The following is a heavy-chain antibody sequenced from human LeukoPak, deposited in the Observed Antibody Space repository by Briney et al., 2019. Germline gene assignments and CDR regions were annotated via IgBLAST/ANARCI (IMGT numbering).Heavy chain of an antibody. J-gene: IGHJ3*02. CDR2: INHSGST. D-gene: IGHD5-24*01. CDR3: ARHEMATIGAFDI. CDR1: GGSFSGYY. V-gene: IGHV4-34*01. Sequence: SETLSLTCAVYGGSFSGYYWSWIRQPPGKGLEWIGEINHSGSTNYNPSLKSRVTISVDTSKNQFSLKLSSVTAADTAVYYCARHEMATIGAFDIWGQGTVVTVSS.